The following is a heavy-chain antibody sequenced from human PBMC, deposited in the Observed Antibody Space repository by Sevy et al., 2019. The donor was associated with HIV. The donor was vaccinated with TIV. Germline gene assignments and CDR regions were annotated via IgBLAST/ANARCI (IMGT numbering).Heavy chain of an antibody. V-gene: IGHV3-74*01. J-gene: IGHJ3*02. D-gene: IGHD3-10*01. CDR2: RNSDGSST. CDR3: ARDGYYYGSGSYYDAFDI. Sequence: GGSLRLSCAASGFTFSSYWMHWVRRAPGKGLVWVSHRNSDGSSTSYADSVKGRFTISRDNAKNTLYLQMNSLRAEDTAVYYCARDGYYYGSGSYYDAFDIWGQGTMVTVSS. CDR1: GFTFSSYW.